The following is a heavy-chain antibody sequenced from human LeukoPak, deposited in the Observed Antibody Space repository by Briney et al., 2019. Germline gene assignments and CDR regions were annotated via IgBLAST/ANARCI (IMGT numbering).Heavy chain of an antibody. J-gene: IGHJ6*03. Sequence: SETLFLTCTVSGGSISSSTYYWGWIRQPPGKGLEWIGSIYYSGSTYYNPSLKSRVTISVDTSKNQFSLKLSSVTAADTAVYYCARDKAHTNMDVWGKGTTVTVS. CDR3: ARDKAHTNMDV. CDR1: GGSISSSTYY. CDR2: IYYSGST. D-gene: IGHD1-26*01. V-gene: IGHV4-39*07.